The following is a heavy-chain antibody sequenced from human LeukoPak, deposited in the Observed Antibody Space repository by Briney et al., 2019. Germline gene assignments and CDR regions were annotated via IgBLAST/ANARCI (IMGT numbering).Heavy chain of an antibody. V-gene: IGHV4-39*07. D-gene: IGHD3-22*01. CDR3: SRLLYYYDSSGYYPYYYYGMDV. CDR1: GGFISSSCYY. CDR2: IFYSGST. J-gene: IGHJ6*02. Sequence: SETLSLTCTVSGGFISSSCYYWGWIHQPPGKGLEWIGSIFYSGSTYYNPSLKSRVTISVDTSKNQLSLKLSSVTAADTAVYYCSRLLYYYDSSGYYPYYYYGMDVWGQGTTVTVSS.